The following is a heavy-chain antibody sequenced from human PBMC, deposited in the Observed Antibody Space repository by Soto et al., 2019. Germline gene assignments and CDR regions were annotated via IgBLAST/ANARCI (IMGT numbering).Heavy chain of an antibody. V-gene: IGHV3-30-3*01. Sequence: GGSLRLSCAASGLTFTRYAMHCVRQAPGKGLEWVSLISYDGSKKYYADSVKGRFTISRDNPKITLFLQMSSLRTEDTAVYYCATRIVTYEHALAIGGQGTMVNVS. J-gene: IGHJ3*02. CDR3: ATRIVTYEHALAI. CDR1: GLTFTRYA. CDR2: ISYDGSKK. D-gene: IGHD1-26*01.